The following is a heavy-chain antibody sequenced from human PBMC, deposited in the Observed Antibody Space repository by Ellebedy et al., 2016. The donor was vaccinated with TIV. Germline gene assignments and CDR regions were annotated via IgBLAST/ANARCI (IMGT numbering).Heavy chain of an antibody. J-gene: IGHJ4*02. D-gene: IGHD3-9*01. CDR1: GYTLPSYG. Sequence: AASVKVSCKTSGYTLPSYGISWARQAPGQGLEWMGWISVSNGNTNYAQKLQGRVTMTRDTSTSTAYMELRSLRSDDTAVYYCAILTGYYNFEHWGQGTLVTVSS. V-gene: IGHV1-18*04. CDR2: ISVSNGNT. CDR3: AILTGYYNFEH.